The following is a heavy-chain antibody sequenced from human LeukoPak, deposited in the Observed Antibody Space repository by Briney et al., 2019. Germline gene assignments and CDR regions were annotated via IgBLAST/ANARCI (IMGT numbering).Heavy chain of an antibody. V-gene: IGHV4-34*11. D-gene: IGHD3-22*01. CDR1: GGSFSGYD. CDR3: ARASYDSSGYYRYYFDY. J-gene: IGHJ4*02. CDR2: IYYSDNI. Sequence: SETLSLTCAVYGGSFSGYDWSWIRQPPGKGLEWIGYIYYSDNIKYNPSLKSRVTLSMDTSKNQFSLRLSSVTAADTAVYYCARASYDSSGYYRYYFDYWGQGTLVTVSS.